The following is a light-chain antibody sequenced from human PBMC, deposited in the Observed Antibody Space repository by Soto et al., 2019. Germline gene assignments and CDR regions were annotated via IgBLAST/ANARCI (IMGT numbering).Light chain of an antibody. Sequence: QSVLTQPASVSGSPGQSITISCTGTSSDVGGYNYVSWYQQHPGKAPKVVIYEVSNRPSWISNRFSGSKSGNTASLTISGLQAEDEADYYCSSYTSSSTLVVGGGTKLTVL. J-gene: IGLJ2*01. CDR3: SSYTSSSTLV. V-gene: IGLV2-14*01. CDR2: EVS. CDR1: SSDVGGYNY.